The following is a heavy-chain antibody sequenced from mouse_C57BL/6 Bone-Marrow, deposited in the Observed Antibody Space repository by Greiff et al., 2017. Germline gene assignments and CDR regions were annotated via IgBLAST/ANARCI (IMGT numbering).Heavy chain of an antibody. D-gene: IGHD2-4*01. V-gene: IGHV1-56*01. CDR3: ARGLYYDYDGWYVDV. Sequence: QVHVKQSGPELVRPGASVKISCKAPGYTFTSHWMQWVRQRPGQGLGWIGEIFPGSGSTYYNEKFKGKATLTVDTSSSTAYMQLSSLTSEDSAVYFCARGLYYDYDGWYVDVWGTGTTVTVSS. J-gene: IGHJ1*03. CDR1: GYTFTSHW. CDR2: IFPGSGST.